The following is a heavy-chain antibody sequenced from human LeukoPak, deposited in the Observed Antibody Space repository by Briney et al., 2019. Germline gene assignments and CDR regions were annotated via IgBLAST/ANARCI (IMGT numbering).Heavy chain of an antibody. D-gene: IGHD6-13*01. CDR2: FDPEDGET. Sequence: ASVKVSCKASGYTFTTYYMHWVRQAPGKGLEWMGGFDPEDGETIYAQKFQGRVTMTEDTSTDTAYMELSSLRSEDTAVYYCATEVLFAAAGFFDYWGQGTLVTVSS. CDR1: GYTFTTYY. V-gene: IGHV1-24*01. CDR3: ATEVLFAAAGFFDY. J-gene: IGHJ4*02.